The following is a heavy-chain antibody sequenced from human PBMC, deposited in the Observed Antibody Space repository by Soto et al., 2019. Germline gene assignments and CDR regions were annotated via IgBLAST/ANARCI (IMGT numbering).Heavy chain of an antibody. CDR1: GYTFTNHY. CDR3: ARGSLAVAFDY. V-gene: IGHV1-46*01. Sequence: QVQLVQSGAEVKKPGASVRVSCKASGYTFTNHYVHWVRQAPGQGLEWMGILNPSGGSTNYAQKFQGRVTMTRDTSTTTVYMELRTLTSEDTAAYYCARGSLAVAFDYWGQGPLVTVSS. D-gene: IGHD2-21*01. J-gene: IGHJ4*02. CDR2: LNPSGGST.